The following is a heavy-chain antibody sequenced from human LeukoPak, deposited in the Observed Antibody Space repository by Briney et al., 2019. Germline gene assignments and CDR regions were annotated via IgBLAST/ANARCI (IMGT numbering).Heavy chain of an antibody. D-gene: IGHD2-2*03. CDR3: ARDGSYYYYYMDV. V-gene: IGHV3-33*01. CDR1: GFTFSSYG. J-gene: IGHJ6*03. CDR2: IWYDGSNK. Sequence: GGSLRLSCAASGFTFSSYGMHWVRQAPGKGLEWVAVIWYDGSNKYYADSVKGRFTISRDNSKNTLYLQINSLRAEDTAVYYCARDGSYYYYYMDVWGKGTTVTVSS.